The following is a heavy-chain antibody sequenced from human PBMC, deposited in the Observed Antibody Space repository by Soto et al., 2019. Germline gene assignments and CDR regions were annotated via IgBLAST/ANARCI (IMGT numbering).Heavy chain of an antibody. J-gene: IGHJ4*02. V-gene: IGHV4-30-4*01. CDR2: IYYSGST. Sequence: PSETLSLTCTVSGGSISSGDYYWSWIRQPPGKGLEGIGYIYYSGSTYYNPSLKRRVTRSVDTSKNQFSLKLSSVTAADTAVYYCARAGYYYDSSGYWTPIDYWGQGTLVTVSS. D-gene: IGHD3-22*01. CDR3: ARAGYYYDSSGYWTPIDY. CDR1: GGSISSGDYY.